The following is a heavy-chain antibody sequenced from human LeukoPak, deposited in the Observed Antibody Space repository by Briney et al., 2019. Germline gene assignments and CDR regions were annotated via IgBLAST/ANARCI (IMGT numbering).Heavy chain of an antibody. V-gene: IGHV3-30*02. CDR1: GFTFRSYG. Sequence: GGSLRLSCAASGFTFRSYGMHWVRQAPGKGLEWVAFTRYDGSNKYYADSVKGRFTISRDNSKNTLYLQMNSLRAEGTAVYYCARVSTGYKYYYYYYYMDVWGKGTTVTISS. J-gene: IGHJ6*03. CDR2: TRYDGSNK. D-gene: IGHD3-9*01. CDR3: ARVSTGYKYYYYYYYMDV.